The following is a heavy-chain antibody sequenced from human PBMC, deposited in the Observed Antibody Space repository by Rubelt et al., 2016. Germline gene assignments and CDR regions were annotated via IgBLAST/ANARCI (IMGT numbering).Heavy chain of an antibody. CDR2: IYQSGTT. Sequence: QVQLQQSGPGLVKPSETLSLTCSVSGYSIRMGYYWNWIRQSPGKGLEWIGSIYQSGTTYTSPPLKSRVTISVDTSKNQFSLRLTAVTAADTAIYYCARELDGFDIWGQGTMVTVSA. CDR3: ARELDGFDI. V-gene: IGHV4-38-2*02. J-gene: IGHJ3*02. CDR1: GYSIRMGYY.